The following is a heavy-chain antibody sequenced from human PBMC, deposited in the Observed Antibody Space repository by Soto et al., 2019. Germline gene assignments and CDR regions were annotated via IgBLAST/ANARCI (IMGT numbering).Heavy chain of an antibody. CDR2: ISAYNGNT. J-gene: IGHJ4*02. D-gene: IGHD4-17*01. V-gene: IGHV1-18*01. CDR1: GYTFTSYG. CDR3: ARDSSTTVTPRGFDY. Sequence: GASVKVSCKASGYTFTSYGISWVRQAPGQGLEWMGWISAYNGNTNYAQKLQGRVTMTTDTSTSTAYMELRSLRSDDTAVYYCARDSSTTVTPRGFDYWGQGTLVTVSS.